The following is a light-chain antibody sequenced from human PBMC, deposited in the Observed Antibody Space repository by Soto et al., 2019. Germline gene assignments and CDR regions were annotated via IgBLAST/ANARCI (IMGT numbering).Light chain of an antibody. CDR2: GAS. V-gene: IGKV3-15*01. Sequence: EIVMTQSPATLSVSPGEKATLSCRASQSVGSNLAWYQQKPCQSSRLLIFGASTRATGIPARFSGSWSGTEFTLTISSLQSEDFAVYYCQQYNNWPPITFGQGTRLEIK. J-gene: IGKJ5*01. CDR3: QQYNNWPPIT. CDR1: QSVGSN.